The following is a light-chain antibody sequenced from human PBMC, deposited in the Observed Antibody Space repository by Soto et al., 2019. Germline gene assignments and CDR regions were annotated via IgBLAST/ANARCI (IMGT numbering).Light chain of an antibody. V-gene: IGLV2-8*01. CDR3: SSYAGTNNVV. J-gene: IGLJ1*01. CDR2: EVT. Sequence: QSALTQPPSASGSPGQSVTISCTGTSSDVGASNYVSWYQQHPGKAPKLVIYEVTKRPSGVPDRFSGYKSGNTASLTVSGRQAEDEADYYCSSYAGTNNVVFGTGTKLTVL. CDR1: SSDVGASNY.